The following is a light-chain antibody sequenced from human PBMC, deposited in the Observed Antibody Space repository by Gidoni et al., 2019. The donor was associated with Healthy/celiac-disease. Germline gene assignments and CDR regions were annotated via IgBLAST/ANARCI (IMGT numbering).Light chain of an antibody. CDR2: KAS. J-gene: IGKJ3*01. CDR3: QQYNSYRT. CDR1: QSISSW. Sequence: ASVGDRVTITCRSSQSISSWLAWYQQKPGKAPKLLIYKASSLESGVPSRFSGSGSGTEFTLTISSLQPDDFATYYCQQYNSYRTFGPGTKVDIK. V-gene: IGKV1-5*03.